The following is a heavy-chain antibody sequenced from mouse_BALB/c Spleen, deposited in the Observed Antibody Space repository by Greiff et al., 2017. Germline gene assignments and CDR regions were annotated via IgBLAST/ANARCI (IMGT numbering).Heavy chain of an antibody. D-gene: IGHD1-1*01. CDR1: GDSITSGY. CDR2: ISYSGST. V-gene: IGHV3-8*02. J-gene: IGHJ1*01. CDR3: AISSYYGSSYWYFDV. Sequence: VQLKESGPSLVKPSQTLSLTCSVTGDSITSGYWNWIRQFPGNKLEYMGYISYSGSTYYNPSLKSRISITRDTSKNQYYLQLNSVTTEDTATYYCAISSYYGSSYWYFDVWGAGTTVTVSS.